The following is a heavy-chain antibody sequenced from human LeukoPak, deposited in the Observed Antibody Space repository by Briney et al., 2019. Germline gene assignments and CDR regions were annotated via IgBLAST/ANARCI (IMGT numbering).Heavy chain of an antibody. CDR3: ARLSGYCAGDCDSPYFFDY. J-gene: IGHJ4*02. V-gene: IGHV1-2*02. D-gene: IGHD2-21*02. CDR1: GYSFTGYH. CDR2: INPNSGGA. Sequence: ASVKVSCKASGYSFTGYHMHWVRQAPGQGLEWMGWINPNSGGANYAQKFQGRVTMTRDTSISTVYMELSSLKSDDTAVYYCARLSGYCAGDCDSPYFFDYWGQGTLVTVSS.